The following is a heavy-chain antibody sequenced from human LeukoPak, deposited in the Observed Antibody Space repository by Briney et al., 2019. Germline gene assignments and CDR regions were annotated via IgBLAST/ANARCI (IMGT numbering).Heavy chain of an antibody. CDR1: GGSISSYY. CDR2: IYYSGST. D-gene: IGHD3-10*01. V-gene: IGHV4-59*01. CDR3: ARGTMVRGVIDHYYFDY. J-gene: IGHJ4*02. Sequence: KPSETLSLTCTVSGGSISSYYWSWIRQPPGKGLGWIGYIYYSGSTNYNPSLKSRVTISVDTSKNQFSLKLSSVTAADTAVYYCARGTMVRGVIDHYYFDYWGQGTLVTVSS.